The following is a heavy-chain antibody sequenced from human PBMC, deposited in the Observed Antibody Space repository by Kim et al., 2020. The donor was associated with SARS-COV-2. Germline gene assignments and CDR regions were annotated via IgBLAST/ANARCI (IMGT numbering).Heavy chain of an antibody. D-gene: IGHD3-10*01. V-gene: IGHV4-39*01. Sequence: SETLSLTCTVSGGSISSSSYYWGWIRQPPGKGLEWIGSIYYSGSTYYNPSLKSRVTISVDTSKNQFSLKLSSVTAADTAVDYCARHTILWFGELWYWFDPWGQGTLVTVSS. J-gene: IGHJ5*02. CDR2: IYYSGST. CDR3: ARHTILWFGELWYWFDP. CDR1: GGSISSSSYY.